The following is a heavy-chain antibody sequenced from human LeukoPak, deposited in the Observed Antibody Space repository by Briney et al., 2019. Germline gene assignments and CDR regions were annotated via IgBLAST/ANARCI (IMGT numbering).Heavy chain of an antibody. CDR2: IIPIFGTA. D-gene: IGHD3-10*01. CDR3: ARVATPRIWFGELYY. CDR1: GGTFSSYA. J-gene: IGHJ4*02. Sequence: GSSVKVSCKASGGTFSSYAISWVRQAPGQGLEWMGGIIPIFGTANYAQKFQGRVTITADESTSTAYMELSSLRSEDTAVYYCARVATPRIWFGELYYWGQGTLVTVSS. V-gene: IGHV1-69*01.